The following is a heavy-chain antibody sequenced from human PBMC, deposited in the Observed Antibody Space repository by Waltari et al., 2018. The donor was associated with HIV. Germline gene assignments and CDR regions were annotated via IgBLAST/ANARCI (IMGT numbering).Heavy chain of an antibody. V-gene: IGHV1-2*02. CDR3: ARAAAGGNWFDP. J-gene: IGHJ5*02. CDR1: GYTFTGYY. CDR2: INPNSGGT. D-gene: IGHD1-26*01. Sequence: QVQLVQSGAEVKKPGASVTVSCTASGYTFTGYYMHWVRQAPGQWLEWMGWINPNSGGTNYAQKFQGRVTMTRDTSISTAYMELSRLRSDDTAVYYCARAAAGGNWFDPWGQGTLVTVSS.